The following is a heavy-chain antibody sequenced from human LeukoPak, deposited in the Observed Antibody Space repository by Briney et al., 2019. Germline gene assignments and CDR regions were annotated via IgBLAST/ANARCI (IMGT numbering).Heavy chain of an antibody. Sequence: VGSLSLSCAASGFTFSSYAMSGVPQTPGEGLEWVSAISGIGGSTYYADSVRGRFTISRDSSKNLLYLQMTGLRAEDTAVYYCAKVHDRSGAAQNWGQGTLVTVSS. CDR1: GFTFSSYA. V-gene: IGHV3-23*01. D-gene: IGHD3-22*01. CDR2: ISGIGGST. J-gene: IGHJ4*02. CDR3: AKVHDRSGAAQN.